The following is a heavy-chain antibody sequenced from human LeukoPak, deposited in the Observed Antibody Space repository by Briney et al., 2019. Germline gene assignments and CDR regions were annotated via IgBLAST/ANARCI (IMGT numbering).Heavy chain of an antibody. V-gene: IGHV4-38-2*01. CDR3: ARRQLGRVSAAGTYYFDY. CDR1: GYSISSGYY. CDR2: IYHSGRT. D-gene: IGHD6-13*01. Sequence: PSETLSLTCAVSGYSISSGYYWGWIRQPPGKGLEWIGRIYHSGRTYYNPSLKSRVTISVDTSKNQFSLKLSSVTAADTAVYYCARRQLGRVSAAGTYYFDYWGQGTLVTVSS. J-gene: IGHJ4*02.